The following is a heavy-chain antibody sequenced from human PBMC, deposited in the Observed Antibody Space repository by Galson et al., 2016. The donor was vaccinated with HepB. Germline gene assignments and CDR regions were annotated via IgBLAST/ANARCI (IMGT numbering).Heavy chain of an antibody. D-gene: IGHD2-15*01. J-gene: IGHJ3*02. CDR1: GGSIKSYY. V-gene: IGHV4-59*01. CDR2: IYHSGST. Sequence: SETLSLTCTVSGGSIKSYYWSWIRQPPGKRLEWIAYIYHSGSTKYNPSLKSRVTISIDTSKSQISPKASSVTAADTAMYYCARARIYCSGGSCRDAYDIWGQGTMVTVSS. CDR3: ARARIYCSGGSCRDAYDI.